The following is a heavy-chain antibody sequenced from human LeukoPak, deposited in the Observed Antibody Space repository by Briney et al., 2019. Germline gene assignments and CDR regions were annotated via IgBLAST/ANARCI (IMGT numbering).Heavy chain of an antibody. D-gene: IGHD5-18*01. CDR3: ARGEWQLWFSRFGYYYYGMDV. V-gene: IGHV1-2*02. Sequence: ASVKVSCKASGYTFTGYYMHWVRQAPGQGLEWMGWINPNSGGTNYAQKLQGRVTMTTDTSTSTAYMELRSLRSDDTAVYYCARGEWQLWFSRFGYYYYGMDVWGQGTTVTVSS. J-gene: IGHJ6*02. CDR1: GYTFTGYY. CDR2: INPNSGGT.